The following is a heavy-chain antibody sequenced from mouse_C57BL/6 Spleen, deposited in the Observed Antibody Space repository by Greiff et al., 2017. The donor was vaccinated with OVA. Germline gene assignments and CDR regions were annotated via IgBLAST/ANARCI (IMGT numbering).Heavy chain of an antibody. V-gene: IGHV5-4*03. CDR3: ARGEPYYGSCNDY. J-gene: IGHJ2*01. Sequence: EVKLVESGGGLVKPGGSLKLSCAASGFTFSSYAMSWVRQTPEKRLEWVATISDGGSYTYYPDNVKGRFTISRDNAKNNLYLQMSQLKSEDTAMYYCARGEPYYGSCNDYWGQGTTLTVSS. CDR1: GFTFSSYA. D-gene: IGHD1-1*01. CDR2: ISDGGSYT.